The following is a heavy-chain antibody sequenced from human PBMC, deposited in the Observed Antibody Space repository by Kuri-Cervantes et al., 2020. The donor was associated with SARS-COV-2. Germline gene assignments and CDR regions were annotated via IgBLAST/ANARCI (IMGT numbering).Heavy chain of an antibody. V-gene: IGHV3-7*01. CDR1: GFTFSSYW. D-gene: IGHD2-15*01. J-gene: IGHJ4*02. CDR2: IKQDGSEK. CDR3: AREAFGYCSGGSCYSHY. Sequence: GGSLRLSCAASGFTFSSYWMSWVRQAPGKGLEWVANIKQDGSEKYYVDSVKGRFTISRDNAKNSLHLQMNSLRAEDTAVYYCAREAFGYCSGGSCYSHYWGQGTLVTVSS.